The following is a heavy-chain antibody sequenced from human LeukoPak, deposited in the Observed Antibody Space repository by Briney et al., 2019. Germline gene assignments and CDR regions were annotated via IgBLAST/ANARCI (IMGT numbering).Heavy chain of an antibody. Sequence: ASAKVSCKASGYTFTSYYMHWVRQAPGQGLEWMGIINPSGGSTSYAQKFQGRVTMTRDMSTSTVYMELSSLRSEDTAVYYCAREGYSGYDKGLIFDYWGQGTLVTVSS. D-gene: IGHD5-12*01. V-gene: IGHV1-46*01. CDR3: AREGYSGYDKGLIFDY. J-gene: IGHJ4*02. CDR1: GYTFTSYY. CDR2: INPSGGST.